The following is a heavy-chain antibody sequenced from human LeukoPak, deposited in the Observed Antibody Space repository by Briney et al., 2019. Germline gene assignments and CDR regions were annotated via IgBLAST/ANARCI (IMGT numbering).Heavy chain of an antibody. CDR1: GFTFSSYG. D-gene: IGHD4-23*01. Sequence: GGSLRLSCAAPGFTFSSYGMHWVRQAPGKGLEWVAFIRYDGSNKYYADSVKGRFTISRDNSKNTLYLQMNSLRAEDTAVYYCAKAQYDWVTLAFDYWGQGTLVTVSS. J-gene: IGHJ4*02. CDR3: AKAQYDWVTLAFDY. CDR2: IRYDGSNK. V-gene: IGHV3-30*02.